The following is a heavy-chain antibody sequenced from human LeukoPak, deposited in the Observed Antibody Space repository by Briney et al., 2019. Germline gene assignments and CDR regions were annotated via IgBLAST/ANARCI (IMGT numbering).Heavy chain of an antibody. V-gene: IGHV4-61*02. CDR2: ISSSGST. CDR1: GDSISSGDYY. J-gene: IGHJ5*02. Sequence: RASETLSLTCTVSGDSISSGDYYWSWIRQPAGKGLEWIGRISSSGSTNYNPSLKSRVTISVDTSKNQFSLKLSSVTAADTAVYYCARAYSGILRWFDPWGQGTLVTVSS. CDR3: ARAYSGILRWFDP. D-gene: IGHD6-13*01.